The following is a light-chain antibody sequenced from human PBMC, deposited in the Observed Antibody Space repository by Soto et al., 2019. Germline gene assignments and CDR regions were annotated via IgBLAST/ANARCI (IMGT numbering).Light chain of an antibody. J-gene: IGKJ1*01. CDR1: QSVSNNY. CDR3: QQYGSSGT. CDR2: GAS. Sequence: EIVLTESPSTVSLSAWERSALSCRASQSVSNNYLAWYQQKPGQAPRLLIYGASNRATGIPDRFSGSGSGTDFTLTISRLEPEDFAVYYCQQYGSSGTFGQGTKVDIK. V-gene: IGKV3-20*01.